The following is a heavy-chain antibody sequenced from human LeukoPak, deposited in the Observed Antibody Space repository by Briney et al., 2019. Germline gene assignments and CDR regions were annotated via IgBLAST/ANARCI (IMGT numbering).Heavy chain of an antibody. D-gene: IGHD5-12*01. CDR3: AKVFSGYDETLDY. J-gene: IGHJ4*02. Sequence: GGSLRLSCAASGFTFSSYGMHWVRQAPGKGLEWVAVIWYDGSNKYYADSVKGRFTISRDNSKNTLYLQMNSLRAEDTAVYYCAKVFSGYDETLDYWGQGTLVTVSS. V-gene: IGHV3-33*06. CDR2: IWYDGSNK. CDR1: GFTFSSYG.